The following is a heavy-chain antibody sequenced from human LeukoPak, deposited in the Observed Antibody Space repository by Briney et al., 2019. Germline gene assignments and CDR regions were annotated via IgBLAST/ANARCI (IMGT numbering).Heavy chain of an antibody. CDR3: ARPPRDKYSSSWDDAFDI. CDR2: IYPGDSDT. Sequence: GESLKISCKGSGYTFTNYWIGWVRQMPGKGLEWMGIIYPGDSDTRYSPSFQGQVTISADKSISTAYLQWSSLKASDTAMYYCARPPRDKYSSSWDDAFDIWGQGTMVTVSS. CDR1: GYTFTNYW. J-gene: IGHJ3*02. V-gene: IGHV5-51*01. D-gene: IGHD6-13*01.